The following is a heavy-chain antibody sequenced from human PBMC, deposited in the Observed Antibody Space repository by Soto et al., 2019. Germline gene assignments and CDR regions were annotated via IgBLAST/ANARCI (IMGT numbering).Heavy chain of an antibody. CDR2: IYHSGST. V-gene: IGHV4-4*02. CDR1: GDSISSSKW. J-gene: IGHJ3*01. D-gene: IGHD3-10*01. Sequence: QVQLQESGPGLVKPSGTLSLTCVVSGDSISSSKWWSWVRQPPGKGLEWIGEIYHSGSTNYNPSLKSRVTISVDKSKSQFTLNLSSVTAADTAMYYCADHPSGYPEAFEVWGQGTMVTVSS. CDR3: ADHPSGYPEAFEV.